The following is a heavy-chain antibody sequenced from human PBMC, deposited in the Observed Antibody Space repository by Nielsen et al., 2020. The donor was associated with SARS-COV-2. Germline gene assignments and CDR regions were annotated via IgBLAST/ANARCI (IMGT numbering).Heavy chain of an antibody. CDR1: GFPFSSYA. CDR2: IKQDGSEK. CDR3: ASGLWLLYY. J-gene: IGHJ4*02. D-gene: IGHD5-18*01. V-gene: IGHV3-7*03. Sequence: GESLKISCAASGFPFSSYAMSWVRQAPGKGLEWVANIKQDGSEKYYVDSVKGRFTISRDNAKNSLYLQMNSLRAEDTAVYYCASGLWLLYYWGQGTLVTVSS.